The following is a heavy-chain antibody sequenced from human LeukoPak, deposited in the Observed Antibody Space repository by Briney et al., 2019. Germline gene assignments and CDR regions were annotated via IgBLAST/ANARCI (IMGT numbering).Heavy chain of an antibody. CDR1: GFSFSSYE. V-gene: IGHV3-48*03. CDR3: ARGNKYCSSTSCYDHVATIFLYYYYYMDV. J-gene: IGHJ6*03. D-gene: IGHD2-2*01. Sequence: GGSLRLSCAASGFSFSSYEMNWVRQAPGKGLEWISYISASGTLTHYADSVEGRFTISRDNAKNSLYLQMNSLRAEDTAVYYCARGNKYCSSTSCYDHVATIFLYYYYYMDVWGKGTTVTVSS. CDR2: ISASGTLT.